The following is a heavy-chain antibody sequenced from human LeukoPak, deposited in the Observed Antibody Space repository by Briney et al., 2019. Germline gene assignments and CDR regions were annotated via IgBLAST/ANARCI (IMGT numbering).Heavy chain of an antibody. D-gene: IGHD3-22*01. CDR1: GGSVSSGSYY. CDR2: IYYSGST. CDR3: ARDNNYDSSGYAFDI. Sequence: SETLSLTCTVSGGSVSSGSYYWRWIRQPPGKGLEWIGYIYYSGSTNYNPSLKSRVTISVDTSKNQFSLKLSSVTAADTAVYYCARDNNYDSSGYAFDIWGQGTMVTVSS. J-gene: IGHJ3*02. V-gene: IGHV4-61*01.